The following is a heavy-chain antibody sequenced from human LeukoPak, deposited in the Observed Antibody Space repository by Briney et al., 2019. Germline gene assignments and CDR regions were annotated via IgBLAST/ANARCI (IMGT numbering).Heavy chain of an antibody. Sequence: PGGSLRLSCAASGFTFSSYWMSWVRQAPGKGLEWVANIKQDGSEKYYVDSVKGRFTISRDNAKNSLYLQMNSLRAEDTAVYYCATAGRGYSYRSPRSGFDYWGQGTLVTVSS. CDR1: GFTFSSYW. J-gene: IGHJ4*02. D-gene: IGHD5-18*01. CDR2: IKQDGSEK. CDR3: ATAGRGYSYRSPRSGFDY. V-gene: IGHV3-7*01.